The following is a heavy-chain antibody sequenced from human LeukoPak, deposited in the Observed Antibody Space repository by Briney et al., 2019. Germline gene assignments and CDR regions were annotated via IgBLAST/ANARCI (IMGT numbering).Heavy chain of an antibody. J-gene: IGHJ4*02. Sequence: GASVKVSCKASGHTFTSYYMHWVRQAPGQGLEWMGIINPSGGSTSYAQKFQGRVTMTRDTSTSTVYMELSSLRSEDTAVYYCARGFDFWSGYYRGFDYWGQGTLVTVSS. CDR3: ARGFDFWSGYYRGFDY. CDR1: GHTFTSYY. V-gene: IGHV1-46*01. CDR2: INPSGGST. D-gene: IGHD3-3*01.